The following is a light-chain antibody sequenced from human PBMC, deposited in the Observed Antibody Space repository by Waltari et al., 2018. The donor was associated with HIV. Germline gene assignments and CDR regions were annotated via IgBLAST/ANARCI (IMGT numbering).Light chain of an antibody. CDR3: QSYDTSLGGFV. CDR2: GNN. Sequence: QSVLTQPPSVSGAPGQRVTISCTGTSSNIGAGYDVHWSQQLPGPAPKLLIYGNNNRASVVPGLLAGSKSGTAASLAITGLQAEDEADYYCQSYDTSLGGFVFGTGTKVTVL. J-gene: IGLJ1*01. V-gene: IGLV1-40*01. CDR1: SSNIGAGYD.